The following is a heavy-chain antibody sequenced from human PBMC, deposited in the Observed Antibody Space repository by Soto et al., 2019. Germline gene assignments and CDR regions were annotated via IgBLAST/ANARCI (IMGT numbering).Heavy chain of an antibody. CDR2: ISASKGNT. D-gene: IGHD6-6*01. V-gene: IGHV1-18*03. Sequence: ASVKVSCKASGYTFSNYGFTWLRQAPGQGLEWMGWISASKGNTNYAQKFQGRVTLTRDTSTSTAYMELRSLKSDDMAVYYCASRAGQLPYYFDYWGQGTQVTVSS. J-gene: IGHJ4*02. CDR1: GYTFSNYG. CDR3: ASRAGQLPYYFDY.